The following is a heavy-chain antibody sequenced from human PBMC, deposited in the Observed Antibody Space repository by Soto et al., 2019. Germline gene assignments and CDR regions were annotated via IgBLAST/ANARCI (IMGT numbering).Heavy chain of an antibody. V-gene: IGHV1-8*01. Sequence: QVQLVQSGAEVKKPGASVKVSCKASGYTFTSYDINWVRQATGQGLEWMGWMNPNSGNTGYAQKFQGRVTMTRNTSISTAYMELSSLRSEDTAVYYCARENVMWELLYYYYYGMDVWGQGTTVTGSS. D-gene: IGHD1-26*01. CDR2: MNPNSGNT. J-gene: IGHJ6*02. CDR3: ARENVMWELLYYYYYGMDV. CDR1: GYTFTSYD.